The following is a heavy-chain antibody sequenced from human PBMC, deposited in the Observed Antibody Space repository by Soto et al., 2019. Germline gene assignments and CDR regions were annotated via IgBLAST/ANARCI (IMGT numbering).Heavy chain of an antibody. CDR2: ISSYNGNT. Sequence: ASVNVYCKSSCYTLTSYVISWVRQAPGQGLEWMGWISSYNGNTNYAQKLQGRVTMTTDTSTSTAYMELRSLRSDDTAVYYCARVDDFWSGYYSPDYWGQGTLVTVSS. CDR3: ARVDDFWSGYYSPDY. D-gene: IGHD3-3*01. CDR1: CYTLTSYV. V-gene: IGHV1-18*04. J-gene: IGHJ4*02.